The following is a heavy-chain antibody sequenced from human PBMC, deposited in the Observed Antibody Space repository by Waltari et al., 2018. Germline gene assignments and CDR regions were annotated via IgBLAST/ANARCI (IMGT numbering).Heavy chain of an antibody. CDR3: VRDLGGSGNSWFDA. J-gene: IGHJ5*02. CDR2: ISHSGSN. Sequence: QVQLQESGPGLARPSETLSLTCDVSSYSIRSGYFWGWLRQPPGKGLQWIGSISHSGSNYYNPSLKSRVTLSVDTSKNQFALKVTSVTAADTATYYCVRDLGGSGNSWFDAWGQGSLVIVSS. CDR1: SYSIRSGYF. V-gene: IGHV4-38-2*02. D-gene: IGHD3-10*01.